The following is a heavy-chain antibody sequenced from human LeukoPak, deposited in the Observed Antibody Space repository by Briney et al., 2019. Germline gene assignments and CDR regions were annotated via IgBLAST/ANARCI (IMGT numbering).Heavy chain of an antibody. Sequence: SETLSLTCTVSGGSISSGGYYWSWIRQHPGKGLEWIGYIYYSGSTYYNPSLKSRVTISVDTSKNQFSLKLSSVTAADTAVYYCARDQFGDSGSYFLFDYWGRGTLVTVSS. V-gene: IGHV4-31*03. CDR2: IYYSGST. D-gene: IGHD3-10*01. CDR1: GGSISSGGYY. J-gene: IGHJ4*02. CDR3: ARDQFGDSGSYFLFDY.